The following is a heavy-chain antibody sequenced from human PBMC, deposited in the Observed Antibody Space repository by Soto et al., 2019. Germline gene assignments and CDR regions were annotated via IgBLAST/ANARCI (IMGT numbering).Heavy chain of an antibody. CDR2: IYYSGST. V-gene: IGHV4-59*01. J-gene: IGHJ4*02. D-gene: IGHD6-13*01. Sequence: PSETLSLTCTVSGGSISSYYWSWIRQPPGKGLEWIGYIYYSGSTNYNPSLKSRVTISVDTSKNQFSLKLSSVTAADTAVYYCARESKLEVAAGSWYFDYWGQGTLVTVSS. CDR3: ARESKLEVAAGSWYFDY. CDR1: GGSISSYY.